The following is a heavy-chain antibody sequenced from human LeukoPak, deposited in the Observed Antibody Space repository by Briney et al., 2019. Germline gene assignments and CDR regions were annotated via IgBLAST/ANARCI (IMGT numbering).Heavy chain of an antibody. D-gene: IGHD3-10*01. Sequence: SETLSLTCTVSGGSISSSSYYWGWIRQPPGKGLEWIGSIYYSGSTYYNPSLKSRVTISVDTSKNQFSLKLSSVTAADTAVYYCARDWTRGELLSAYYYYGMDVWGQGTTVTVSS. CDR2: IYYSGST. CDR1: GGSISSSSYY. CDR3: ARDWTRGELLSAYYYYGMDV. J-gene: IGHJ6*02. V-gene: IGHV4-39*07.